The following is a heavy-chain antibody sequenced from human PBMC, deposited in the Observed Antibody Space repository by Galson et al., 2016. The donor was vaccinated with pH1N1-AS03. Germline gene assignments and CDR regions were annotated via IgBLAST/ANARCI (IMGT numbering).Heavy chain of an antibody. D-gene: IGHD2-2*01. CDR3: ARRGHCTGISCYDRDC. CDR2: IYPGDSDT. CDR1: GDSFNTYW. V-gene: IGHV5-51*03. J-gene: IGHJ4*02. Sequence: QSGAEVKKPGESLKISCKGSGDSFNTYWIGWVRQMPGKGLEWMGIIYPGDSDTRYSPPFQGHVTISADASISTAYLHWSSLKASDTAIYYCARRGHCTGISCYDRDCWSQGTMVTVAS.